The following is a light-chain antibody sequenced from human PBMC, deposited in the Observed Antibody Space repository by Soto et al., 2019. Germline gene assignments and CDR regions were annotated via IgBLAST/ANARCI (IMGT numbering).Light chain of an antibody. CDR2: GDS. J-gene: IGKJ2*03. CDR3: QQSISTPYS. Sequence: DIHMTQSTSSLSASVGDSVTITCRASESIGSHLNWYHQKPGRAPKLLIQGDSSLLRWVPSRFTGSGSGAHFTLSISSLQPEDFATYYCQQSISTPYSFGQGTKLEIK. V-gene: IGKV1-39*01. CDR1: ESIGSH.